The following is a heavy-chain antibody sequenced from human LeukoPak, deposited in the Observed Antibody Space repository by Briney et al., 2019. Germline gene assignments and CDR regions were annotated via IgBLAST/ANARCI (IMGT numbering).Heavy chain of an antibody. D-gene: IGHD3-10*01. Sequence: TGGSLRLSCTASGFTFSSYGMHWVRQAPGKGLEWVAVISYDGKLTYYSHSATGRFTISRDNSKNTLYLQMDSLRPEDTAVYYCTREGRDDFWGQGTLVTVSS. CDR1: GFTFSSYG. V-gene: IGHV3-30*03. J-gene: IGHJ4*02. CDR3: TREGRDDF. CDR2: ISYDGKLT.